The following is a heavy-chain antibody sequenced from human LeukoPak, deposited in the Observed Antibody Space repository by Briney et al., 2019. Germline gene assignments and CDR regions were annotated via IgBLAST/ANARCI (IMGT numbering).Heavy chain of an antibody. J-gene: IGHJ4*02. Sequence: TTSETLSHTCAVYGGSFSGYYWSWIRQPPGKGLEWIGEINHSGSTNYNPSLKSRVTISVDTSKNQFSLKLSSVTAADTAVYYCARGYCSGGSCSYFDYWGQGTLVTVSS. D-gene: IGHD2-15*01. V-gene: IGHV4-34*01. CDR3: ARGYCSGGSCSYFDY. CDR1: GGSFSGYY. CDR2: INHSGST.